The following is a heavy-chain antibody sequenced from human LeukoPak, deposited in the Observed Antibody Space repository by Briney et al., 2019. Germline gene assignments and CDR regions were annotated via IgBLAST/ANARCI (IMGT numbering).Heavy chain of an antibody. J-gene: IGHJ4*02. Sequence: GGSLRLSCVVSGFTFTTYGMHWVRQAPGKGLEWVAFIRSDGNNKYYADSVKGRFTISRDNSKNTLYLQMNSLRAEDTAVYYCAKVGIVGMGDYWGQGTLVTVSS. CDR2: IRSDGNNK. CDR3: AKVGIVGMGDY. D-gene: IGHD2-8*01. CDR1: GFTFTTYG. V-gene: IGHV3-30*02.